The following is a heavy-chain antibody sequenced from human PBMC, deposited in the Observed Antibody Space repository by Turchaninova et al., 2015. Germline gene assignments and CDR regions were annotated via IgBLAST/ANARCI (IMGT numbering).Heavy chain of an antibody. CDR2: ISVSGGTT. V-gene: IGHV3-23*01. Sequence: ELYLLGSGGGFVMLGGSLSFSCGLFFFSCSSCAMSGGRQPPGRGLGWVSGISVSGGTTYYADAVKGRFTISRDESKNTLYLQMNSLRAEDTAVYYCAKVRYCSGGWCYYFDNWGQGTLVTVSS. D-gene: IGHD2-15*01. CDR3: AKVRYCSGGWCYYFDN. J-gene: IGHJ4*02. CDR1: FFSCSSCA.